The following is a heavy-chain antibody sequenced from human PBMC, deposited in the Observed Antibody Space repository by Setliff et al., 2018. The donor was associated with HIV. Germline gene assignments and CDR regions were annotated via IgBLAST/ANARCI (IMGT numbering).Heavy chain of an antibody. CDR2: MYYRGTT. CDR1: GGSIVSSSYY. Sequence: PSETLSLTCTVSGGSIVSSSYYWGWIRQPPGKGLEWIGTMYYRGTTYNNPSLKSRVTFSADTSKNHFSLNLNSVTATDTAVYYCARQGLTMNRGVPAPILYYFDYWGPGILVTVSS. J-gene: IGHJ4*02. CDR3: ARQGLTMNRGVPAPILYYFDY. V-gene: IGHV4-39*01. D-gene: IGHD3-10*01.